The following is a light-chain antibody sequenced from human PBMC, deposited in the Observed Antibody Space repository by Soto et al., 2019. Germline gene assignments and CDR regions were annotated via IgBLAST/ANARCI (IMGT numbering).Light chain of an antibody. Sequence: AVQLTQSPSSLSASLGDRVTITCRASRGIGHSLAWYQQKPGKPPRLLISDASTLESGVPPRFSGSGSGTSFTLTITSLQAEDFATYYCQQFTSYVLTFGGGTKVEIK. CDR2: DAS. CDR3: QQFTSYVLT. CDR1: RGIGHS. V-gene: IGKV1-13*02. J-gene: IGKJ4*01.